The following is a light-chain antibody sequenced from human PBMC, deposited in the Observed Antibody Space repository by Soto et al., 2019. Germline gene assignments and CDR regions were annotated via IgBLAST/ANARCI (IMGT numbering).Light chain of an antibody. J-gene: IGKJ1*01. V-gene: IGKV3-20*01. Sequence: DIVLTQSPGTLSLSPGERATLYCRASQSVSSNHLALYQHKPGHAPILLISGGSSRASGIPDRFSGSGSETDFTLTITRLEPEDFAMYYCQQYSSSRTFGQGTKVDIK. CDR3: QQYSSSRT. CDR1: QSVSSNH. CDR2: GGS.